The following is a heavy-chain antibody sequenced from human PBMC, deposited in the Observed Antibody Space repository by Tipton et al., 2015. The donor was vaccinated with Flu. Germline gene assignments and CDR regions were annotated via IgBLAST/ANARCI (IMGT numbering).Heavy chain of an antibody. CDR2: MYTSGST. Sequence: TLSLTCTVSGGSISSYYWSWIRQPAGKGLEWIGRMYTSGSTNYNPSLKSRVTMSVDTSKNQFSLKMTSVTAADTALYFCARERYSSGWLEYFQNWDQGTLVTVSS. CDR1: GGSISSYY. CDR3: ARERYSSGWLEYFQN. V-gene: IGHV4-4*07. J-gene: IGHJ1*01. D-gene: IGHD6-19*01.